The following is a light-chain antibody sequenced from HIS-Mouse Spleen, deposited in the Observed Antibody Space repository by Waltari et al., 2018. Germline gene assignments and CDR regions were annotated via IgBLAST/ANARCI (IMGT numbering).Light chain of an antibody. CDR3: QQYDNLPPVIT. CDR2: DAS. V-gene: IGKV1-33*01. J-gene: IGKJ5*01. Sequence: DIQMTQSPSSLSASVGDRVTITCQASQDISNYLNWYQQKPGKAPKLLIYDASNLETGVTSRFSGSGSGTDFTFTISSLQPEDIATYYCQQYDNLPPVITFGQGTRLEIK. CDR1: QDISNY.